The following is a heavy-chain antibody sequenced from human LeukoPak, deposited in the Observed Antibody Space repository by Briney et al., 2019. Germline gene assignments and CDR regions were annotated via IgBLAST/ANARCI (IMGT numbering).Heavy chain of an antibody. CDR2: IFHTGST. CDR1: GDSISNGNY. CDR3: ARDSLAAAGGDWFDP. V-gene: IGHV4-38-2*02. D-gene: IGHD6-13*01. J-gene: IGHJ5*02. Sequence: SETLSLTCTVSGDSISNGNYWGWIRQPPGKRLEWIGSIFHTGSTYYNLSLKSRVTLSVDTSKNQFSLKLSSVTAADTAVYYCARDSLAAAGGDWFDPWGQGTLVTVSS.